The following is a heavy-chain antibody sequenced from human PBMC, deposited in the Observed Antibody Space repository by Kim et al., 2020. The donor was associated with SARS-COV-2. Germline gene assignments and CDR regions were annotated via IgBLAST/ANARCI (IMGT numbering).Heavy chain of an antibody. V-gene: IGHV3-64*02. CDR2: ISNNGDRT. CDR3: ARDRGSYYFDS. J-gene: IGHJ4*02. D-gene: IGHD3-16*01. CDR1: GFTFSNYG. Sequence: GGSLRLSCAASGFTFSNYGMHWVRQAPDKRLEYVSAISNNGDRTYYRDSVKGRFIISRDNSKNTLYLQVGSLRTDDMAVYYCARDRGSYYFDSWGLGTL.